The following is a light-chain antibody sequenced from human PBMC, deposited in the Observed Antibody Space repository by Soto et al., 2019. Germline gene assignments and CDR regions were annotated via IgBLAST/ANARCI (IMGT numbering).Light chain of an antibody. J-gene: IGLJ3*02. Sequence: QSALTQPASVSGSPGQSITISCTGTSSDVGGYNYVSWYQQHPGKAPKLMIXEVSNPPXGVSXRXSGSKSVNTASLTISGLQAEDEADYYCSSYTSSSTVFGGGTKVTVL. CDR2: EVS. CDR1: SSDVGGYNY. V-gene: IGLV2-14*01. CDR3: SSYTSSSTV.